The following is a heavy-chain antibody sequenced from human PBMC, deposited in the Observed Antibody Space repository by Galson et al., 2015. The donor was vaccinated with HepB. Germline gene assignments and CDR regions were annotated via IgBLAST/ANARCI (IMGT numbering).Heavy chain of an antibody. D-gene: IGHD3-16*01. CDR2: ISYDGSNK. CDR1: GFTFSSYG. V-gene: IGHV3-30*18. Sequence: SLRLSCAASGFTFSSYGMHWVRQAPGKGLEWVAVISYDGSNKYYADSVKGRFTISRDNSKNTLYLQMNSLRAEDTAVYYCAKDSGGVLDYWGQGTLVTVSS. CDR3: AKDSGGVLDY. J-gene: IGHJ4*02.